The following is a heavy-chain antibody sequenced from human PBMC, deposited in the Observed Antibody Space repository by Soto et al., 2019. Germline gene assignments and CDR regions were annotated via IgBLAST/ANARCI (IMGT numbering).Heavy chain of an antibody. CDR3: AKALRFTFTTGYYMDV. CDR1: GFTVSSYA. V-gene: IGHV3-23*01. Sequence: EVQLLESGGGLVQPGGSLRLSCAASGFTVSSYAMSWVRHAPGKGLEWVSAISGSGSTYSADSVKGRFTISRDSSKNTVYLEMNSLRAEDTAVYYCAKALRFTFTTGYYMDVWGRGTTVTVSS. J-gene: IGHJ6*03. CDR2: ISGSGST. D-gene: IGHD3-16*01.